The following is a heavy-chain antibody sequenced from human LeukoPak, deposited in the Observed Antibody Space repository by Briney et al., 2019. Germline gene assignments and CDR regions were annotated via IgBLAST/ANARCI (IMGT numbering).Heavy chain of an antibody. J-gene: IGHJ4*02. Sequence: SETLSLTCTVSGGSISSSSYCWGWIRQPPGKGLEWIGSIYYSGSTYYNPSLKSRVTISVDTSKNQFSLKLSSVTAADTAVYYCARAEILTGYYTKYYFDYWGQGTLVTVSS. CDR1: GGSISSSSYC. CDR3: ARAEILTGYYTKYYFDY. D-gene: IGHD3-9*01. CDR2: IYYSGST. V-gene: IGHV4-39*07.